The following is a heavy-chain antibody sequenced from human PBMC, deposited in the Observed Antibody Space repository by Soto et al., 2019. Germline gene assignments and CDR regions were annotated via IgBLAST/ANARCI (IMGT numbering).Heavy chain of an antibody. V-gene: IGHV4-31*03. CDR3: AGAKLWFGEFQRPWLDP. Sequence: SETLSLTCTVSGGSISSGGYYWSWIRQHPGKGLEWIGYIYYSGSTYYNPSLKSRVTISVDTSKNQFSLKLSSVTAADTAVYYCAGAKLWFGEFQRPWLDPWGQGTLVTVSS. J-gene: IGHJ5*02. CDR2: IYYSGST. CDR1: GGSISSGGYY. D-gene: IGHD3-10*01.